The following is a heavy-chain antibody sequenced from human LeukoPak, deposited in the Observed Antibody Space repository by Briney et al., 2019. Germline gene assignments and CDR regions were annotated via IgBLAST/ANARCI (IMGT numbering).Heavy chain of an antibody. CDR3: AREPDYGDFALPDY. CDR1: VYTFTRYY. CDR2: INPNSGGT. V-gene: IGHV1-2*02. D-gene: IGHD4-17*01. J-gene: IGHJ4*02. Sequence: ASVKVSCKASVYTFTRYYIHWVRQAPAHGLEWMGRINPNSGGTSYAEKFQGRVTVTRDTSITTAYLELSRLRSDDTAVYYCAREPDYGDFALPDYWGQRTLVTVYS.